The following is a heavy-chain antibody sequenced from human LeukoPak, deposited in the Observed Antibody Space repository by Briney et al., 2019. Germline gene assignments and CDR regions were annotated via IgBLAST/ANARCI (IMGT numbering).Heavy chain of an antibody. CDR1: GYSFPNYW. V-gene: IGHV5-51*01. CDR2: IYPGDSHT. CDR3: ARGPYAYTSSATLGSYNWFDP. J-gene: IGHJ5*02. Sequence: GESLKTSCKGSGYSFPNYWIGWVRQMPGKGLEWMGIIYPGDSHTRYSSSFQDQVTISVDKSISTAYLQWSSLKASDTAMYYCARGPYAYTSSATLGSYNWFDPWGQGSLVTVSS. D-gene: IGHD2-2*02.